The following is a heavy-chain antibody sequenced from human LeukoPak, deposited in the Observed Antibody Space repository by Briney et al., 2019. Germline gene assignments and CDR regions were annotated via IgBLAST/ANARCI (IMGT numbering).Heavy chain of an antibody. V-gene: IGHV1-18*01. Sequence: ASVKVSCTASGYTFTSYGISWVRQAPGQGLEWMGWISAYNGNTNYAQKLQGRVTMTTDTSTDTAYMELSSLRSEDTAVYYCAGIAAAGIGFDYWGQGTLVTVSS. J-gene: IGHJ4*02. CDR2: ISAYNGNT. CDR3: AGIAAAGIGFDY. CDR1: GYTFTSYG. D-gene: IGHD6-13*01.